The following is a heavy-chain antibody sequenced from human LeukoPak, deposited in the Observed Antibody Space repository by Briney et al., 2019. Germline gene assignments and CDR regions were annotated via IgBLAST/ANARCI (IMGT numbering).Heavy chain of an antibody. CDR3: ARDSFHDCSGGSCYSDY. CDR1: GFTFSSYS. D-gene: IGHD2-15*01. V-gene: IGHV3-21*01. J-gene: IGHJ4*02. CDR2: ISSSSSYI. Sequence: PGGSLRLSCAASGFTFSSYSMNWVRQAPGKGLEWVSSISSSSSYIYYADSVKGRFTISRDNAKNSLYLQMNSLRAEDTAVYYCARDSFHDCSGGSCYSDYWGQGTLVTVSS.